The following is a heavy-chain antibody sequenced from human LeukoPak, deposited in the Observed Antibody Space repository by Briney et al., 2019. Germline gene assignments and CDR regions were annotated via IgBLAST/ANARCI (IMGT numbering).Heavy chain of an antibody. V-gene: IGHV3-30*02. CDR2: IRSGGSK. Sequence: GGSLRLSCAASGFTFSSYGMHWVRQAPGKGLEWVALIRSGGSKFYGDSVKGRFTISRVNSENTVFLQMNSLTPEDTALYYCAKDRDDYGNDWWGQGTLVTVSS. J-gene: IGHJ4*02. D-gene: IGHD4-17*01. CDR1: GFTFSSYG. CDR3: AKDRDDYGNDW.